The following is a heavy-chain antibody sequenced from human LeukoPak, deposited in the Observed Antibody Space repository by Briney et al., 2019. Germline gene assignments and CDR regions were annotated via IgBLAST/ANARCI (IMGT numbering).Heavy chain of an antibody. D-gene: IGHD1-26*01. V-gene: IGHV1-8*01. CDR1: GYTFTSYD. CDR2: MNPNSGNT. CDR3: ARGYVGATEYWSDP. J-gene: IGHJ5*02. Sequence: ASVKVSCKASGYTFTSYDINWVRQATGQGLEWMGWMNPNSGNTGYAQKFQGRVTMTRNTSISTAYMELSSLRSEDTAVYYCARGYVGATEYWSDPWGQGTLVTVSS.